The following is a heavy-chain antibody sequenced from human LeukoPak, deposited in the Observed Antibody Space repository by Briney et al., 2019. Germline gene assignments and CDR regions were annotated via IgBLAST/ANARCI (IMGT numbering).Heavy chain of an antibody. CDR1: GLTFSSYA. CDR2: ISVSGGST. Sequence: GGSLRLSGAASGLTFSSYAMSWVGQAPGKGLEGVSAISVSGGSTYYADSVKARSPLSRANSQTTLYLQMNSLRAEDTAVYYCAKDREVGATAFDYWGHGTLVTVSS. D-gene: IGHD1-26*01. CDR3: AKDREVGATAFDY. J-gene: IGHJ4*01. V-gene: IGHV3-23*01.